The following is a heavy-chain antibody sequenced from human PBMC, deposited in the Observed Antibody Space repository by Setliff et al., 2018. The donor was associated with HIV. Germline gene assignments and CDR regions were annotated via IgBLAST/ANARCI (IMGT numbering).Heavy chain of an antibody. Sequence: GGSLRLSCAASGFTFSTYWMSWVRQAPGKGLEWVANIKQDGSEKFYVDSVKGRFTISRDNAKNSLYLEMNSLRAEDTAIYYCARDYNYIFDSWGQGTLVTVSS. D-gene: IGHD3-22*01. V-gene: IGHV3-7*01. CDR2: IKQDGSEK. J-gene: IGHJ4*02. CDR1: GFTFSTYW. CDR3: ARDYNYIFDS.